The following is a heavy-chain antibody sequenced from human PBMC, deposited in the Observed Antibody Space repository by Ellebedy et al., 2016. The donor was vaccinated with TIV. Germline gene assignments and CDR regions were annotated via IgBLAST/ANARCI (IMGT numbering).Heavy chain of an antibody. Sequence: SVKVSXXASEGTFRKYGVSWVRQAPGQGLEWMGGIIPMFGTANYAQRFQGRVSLTADESSGTAYMEVSSLRSDDTAIYYCARFINDVVAGPAGISVVGFDIWGQGTKVTVSS. CDR2: IIPMFGTA. V-gene: IGHV1-69*13. D-gene: IGHD2-2*01. J-gene: IGHJ3*02. CDR1: EGTFRKYG. CDR3: ARFINDVVAGPAGISVVGFDI.